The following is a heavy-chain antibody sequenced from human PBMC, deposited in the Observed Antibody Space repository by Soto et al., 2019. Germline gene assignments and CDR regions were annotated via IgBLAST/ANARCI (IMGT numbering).Heavy chain of an antibody. CDR1: GFTFSSYS. V-gene: IGHV3-21*01. J-gene: IGHJ4*02. D-gene: IGHD1-26*01. CDR2: ISSSSSYI. Sequence: EVQLVESGGGLVKPGGSLRLSCAASGFTFSSYSMNWVRQAPGKGLEWVSSISSSSSYIYYADSVKGRFTSSRDNAKNSLYLQMNSLRAEDTAVYYCARGTRGSFEFHFDYWGQGTLVTVSS. CDR3: ARGTRGSFEFHFDY.